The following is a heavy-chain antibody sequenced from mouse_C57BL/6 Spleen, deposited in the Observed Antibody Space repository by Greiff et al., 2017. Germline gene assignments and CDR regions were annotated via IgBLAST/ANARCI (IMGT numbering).Heavy chain of an antibody. D-gene: IGHD1-1*01. J-gene: IGHJ2*01. V-gene: IGHV1-5*01. CDR3: TRLIYYGSSYFDY. Sequence: VQLQQSGTVLARPGASVKMSCKTSGYTFTSYWMHWVKQRPGQGLEWIGAIYPGNSDTSYNQKFKGKAKLTAVTSASTAYMELSSLTNEDSAVYYCTRLIYYGSSYFDYWGQGTTRTVSS. CDR2: IYPGNSDT. CDR1: GYTFTSYW.